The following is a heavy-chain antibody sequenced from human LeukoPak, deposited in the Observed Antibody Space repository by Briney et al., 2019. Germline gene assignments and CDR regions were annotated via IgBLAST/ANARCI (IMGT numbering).Heavy chain of an antibody. CDR1: GYTFTSYG. V-gene: IGHV1-18*01. CDR3: ARSIAAVGASSYAFDI. D-gene: IGHD1-26*01. CDR2: ISAYNGNT. J-gene: IGHJ3*02. Sequence: ASVKVSCKASGYTFTSYGISWVRQAPGQGLEWMGWISAYNGNTNYAQKLQGRVTMTTGTSTSTAYMELRSLRSDDTAVYYCARSIAAVGASSYAFDIWGQGTMVTVSS.